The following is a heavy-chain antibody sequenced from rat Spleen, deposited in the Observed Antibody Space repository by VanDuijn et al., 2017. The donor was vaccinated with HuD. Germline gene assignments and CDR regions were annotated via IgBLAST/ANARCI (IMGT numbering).Heavy chain of an antibody. Sequence: EVQLVESGGGLVQPGRSMKLSCAASGFTFSNYHMAWVRQASTKGLEWVASISTGCGDTYYRDSVKGRFTISRDIAKSILFLEMDSLRSEDTATYYCARPTEGIAWFVYWGQGTLVTVSS. V-gene: IGHV5-25*01. CDR2: ISTGCGDT. D-gene: IGHD1-11*01. CDR3: ARPTEGIAWFVY. CDR1: GFTFSNYH. J-gene: IGHJ3*01.